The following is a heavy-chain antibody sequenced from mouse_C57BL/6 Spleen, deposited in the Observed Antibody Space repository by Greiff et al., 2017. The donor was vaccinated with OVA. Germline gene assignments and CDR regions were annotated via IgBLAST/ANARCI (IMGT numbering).Heavy chain of an antibody. CDR2: IYPGDGDT. Sequence: VQGVESGPELVKPGASVKISCKASGYAFSSSWMNWVKQRPGKGLEWIGRIYPGDGDTNYNGKFKGKATLTADKSSSTAYMQLSSLTSEDSAVYFCARWDGSSYYFDYWGQGTTLTVSS. D-gene: IGHD1-1*01. V-gene: IGHV1-82*01. CDR3: ARWDGSSYYFDY. CDR1: GYAFSSSW. J-gene: IGHJ2*01.